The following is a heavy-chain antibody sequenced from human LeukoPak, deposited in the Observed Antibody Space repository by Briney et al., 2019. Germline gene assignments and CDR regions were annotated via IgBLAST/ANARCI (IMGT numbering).Heavy chain of an antibody. Sequence: GASVKVSCKASGGTFSSYAISWVRQAPGQGPEWMGRIIPIFGTANYAQKFQGRVTITTDESTSTAYMELSSLRSEDKAVYYCANTPYRTNGVCYLHWFDPWGQGTLVTVSS. J-gene: IGHJ5*02. D-gene: IGHD2-8*01. CDR1: GGTFSSYA. CDR3: ANTPYRTNGVCYLHWFDP. CDR2: IIPIFGTA. V-gene: IGHV1-69*05.